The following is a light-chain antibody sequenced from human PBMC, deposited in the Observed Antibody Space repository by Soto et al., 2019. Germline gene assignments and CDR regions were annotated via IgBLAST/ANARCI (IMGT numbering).Light chain of an antibody. V-gene: IGKV1-39*01. CDR3: QQSYSTLLYT. J-gene: IGKJ2*01. CDR1: QSIRSY. CDR2: AAS. Sequence: DIQMTQSPSSLSASVGDRVTITCRASQSIRSYLNWYQQRPGKAPKLLIYAASSLQSGVPSRFTGSGSGTDFTLTISSLQPEDVATYYCQQSYSTLLYTFGQGTKLEIK.